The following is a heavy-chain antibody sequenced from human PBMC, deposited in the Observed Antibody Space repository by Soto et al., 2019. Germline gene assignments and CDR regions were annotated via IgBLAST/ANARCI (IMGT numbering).Heavy chain of an antibody. CDR2: ISYDGSNK. CDR1: GFTFSSYA. J-gene: IGHJ6*02. V-gene: IGHV3-30-3*01. Sequence: GGSLRLSCAASGFTFSSYAMHWVRQAPGKGLEWVAVISYDGSNKYYADSVKDRFIISRDNSKNTLYLQMNSLRAEDTAVYYCAREQDWSGYYYYYYGMDVWGQGTTVTVSS. CDR3: AREQDWSGYYYYYYGMDV. D-gene: IGHD3-3*01.